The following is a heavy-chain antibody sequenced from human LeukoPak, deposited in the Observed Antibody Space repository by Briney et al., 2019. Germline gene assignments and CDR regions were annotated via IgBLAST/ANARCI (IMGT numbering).Heavy chain of an antibody. V-gene: IGHV3-30*04. CDR1: GFTFSSYA. D-gene: IGHD2-15*01. J-gene: IGHJ5*02. CDR3: ARGSRCSGGSCYDNWFDP. CDR2: ISYDGSNK. Sequence: GGSLRLSYAASGFTFSSYAMHWVRQAPGKGLEWVAVISYDGSNKYYADSVKGRFTISRDNSKNTLYLQMNSLRAEDTAVYYCARGSRCSGGSCYDNWFDPWGQGTLVTVSS.